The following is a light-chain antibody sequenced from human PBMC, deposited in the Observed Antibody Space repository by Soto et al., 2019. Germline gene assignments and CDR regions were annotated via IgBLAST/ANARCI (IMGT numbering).Light chain of an antibody. J-gene: IGKJ5*01. Sequence: EEVMTQSPATLTLPPGARATLSCLASQSVSSKLAWYQQTHGQPPRILIYGASTRATDIPARFSGSGSGTEFTLRISSLQSEDFAVYYCQQYNSWPPTFGQGTRLEIK. V-gene: IGKV3-15*01. CDR3: QQYNSWPPT. CDR2: GAS. CDR1: QSVSSK.